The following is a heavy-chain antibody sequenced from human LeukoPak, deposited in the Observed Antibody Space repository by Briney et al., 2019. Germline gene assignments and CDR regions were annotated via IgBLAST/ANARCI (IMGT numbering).Heavy chain of an antibody. CDR3: ARDVGGGWLQS. Sequence: SETLSLTCTVSGGPINNDYWSWIRQPPGNGLEWIGYMYYSGSTNYNPSLKSRVTISVDTSKNQFSLRLSSVTAADTAVYYCARDVGGGWLQSWGQGTLVTVSS. V-gene: IGHV4-59*01. D-gene: IGHD5-24*01. CDR1: GGPINNDY. CDR2: MYYSGST. J-gene: IGHJ4*02.